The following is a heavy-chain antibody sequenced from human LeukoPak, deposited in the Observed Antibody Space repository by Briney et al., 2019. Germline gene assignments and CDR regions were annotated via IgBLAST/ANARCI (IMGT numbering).Heavy chain of an antibody. CDR2: ISNSGGST. D-gene: IGHD4-23*01. J-gene: IGHJ4*02. CDR1: GFTVSSNY. Sequence: GGSLRLSCAASGFTVSSNYMSWVRQAPGKGLEWVSTISNSGGSTYYADSVKGRFTISRDNPKNTLYLQMNNLRAEDTAVYYCAKNGNNSYYFDYWGQGILVTVSS. CDR3: AKNGNNSYYFDY. V-gene: IGHV3-23*01.